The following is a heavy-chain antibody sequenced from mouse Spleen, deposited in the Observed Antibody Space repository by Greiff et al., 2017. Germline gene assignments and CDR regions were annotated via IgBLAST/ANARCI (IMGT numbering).Heavy chain of an antibody. J-gene: IGHJ1*01. CDR2: ISSGGSYT. D-gene: IGHD1-1*01. CDR3: ARHAYYYGSSYWYFDV. CDR1: GFTFSSYA. V-gene: IGHV5-9-3*01. Sequence: EVQLVESGGGLVKPGGSLKLSCAASGFTFSSYAMSWVRQTPEKRLEWVATISSGGSYTYYPDSVKGRFTISRDNAKNTLYLQMSSLRSEDTAMYYCARHAYYYGSSYWYFDVWGAGTTVTVSS.